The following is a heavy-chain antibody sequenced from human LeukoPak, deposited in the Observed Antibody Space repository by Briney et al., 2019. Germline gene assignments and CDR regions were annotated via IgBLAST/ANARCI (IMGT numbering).Heavy chain of an antibody. V-gene: IGHV1-18*01. Sequence: ASVKVSCKASGYTFASYGISWVRQAPGQGLEWMGSISPYTGNTKYAERLQDRVIMTTDTSTRTAYMELRSLSSDDTAVFYCARDQYDSVWGSYRPYFDLWGQGTLVTVYS. CDR3: ARDQYDSVWGSYRPYFDL. J-gene: IGHJ4*02. CDR2: ISPYTGNT. D-gene: IGHD3-16*02. CDR1: GYTFASYG.